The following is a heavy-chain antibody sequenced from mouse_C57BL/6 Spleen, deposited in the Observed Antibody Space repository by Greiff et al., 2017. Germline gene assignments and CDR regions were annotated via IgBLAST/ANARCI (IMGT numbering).Heavy chain of an antibody. D-gene: IGHD1-1*02. CDR2: IWSGGSA. Sequence: QVQLQQSGPGLVQPSPCLSISCTVSGFSLTSYGVHWVRQSPGKGLEWLGVIWSGGSADYNAAFISRLSISKDNCKSQVFFKRNSLQADDTSICYCARNWWDYLDYWGQGTTLTVSS. CDR3: ARNWWDYLDY. CDR1: GFSLTSYG. V-gene: IGHV2-2*01. J-gene: IGHJ2*01.